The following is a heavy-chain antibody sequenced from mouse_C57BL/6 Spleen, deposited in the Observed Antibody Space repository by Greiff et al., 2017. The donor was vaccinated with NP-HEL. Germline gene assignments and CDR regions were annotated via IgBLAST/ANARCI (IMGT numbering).Heavy chain of an antibody. J-gene: IGHJ4*01. CDR2: ISDGGSYT. Sequence: EVQGVESGGGLVKPGGSLKLSCAASGFTFSSYAMSWVRQTPEKRLEWVATISDGGSYTYYPDNVKGRFTISRDNAKNNLYLQMSHLKSEDTAMYYCARETVVATRGAMDYWGQGTSVTVSS. V-gene: IGHV5-4*01. CDR3: ARETVVATRGAMDY. CDR1: GFTFSSYA. D-gene: IGHD1-1*01.